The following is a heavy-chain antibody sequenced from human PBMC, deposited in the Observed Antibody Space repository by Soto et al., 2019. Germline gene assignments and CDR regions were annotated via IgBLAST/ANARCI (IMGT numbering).Heavy chain of an antibody. CDR3: ARGCCSGGYDFIYYGMDV. CDR1: GYTFTSYA. CDR2: IDAGNGNT. J-gene: IGHJ6*02. D-gene: IGHD5-12*01. Sequence: GASVKVSCKASGYTFTSYAIHWVRQAPGQRLEWMGWIDAGNGNTKYSQKFQGRVTTTRDTSASTAYMEVSSLRSEDTAVYYCARGCCSGGYDFIYYGMDVWGQGTTVTVSS. V-gene: IGHV1-3*01.